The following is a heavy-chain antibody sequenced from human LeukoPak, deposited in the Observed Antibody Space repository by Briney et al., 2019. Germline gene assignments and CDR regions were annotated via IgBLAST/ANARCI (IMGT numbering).Heavy chain of an antibody. V-gene: IGHV3-15*01. CDR2: AKSKTHGGTA. D-gene: IGHD4-17*01. J-gene: IGHJ4*02. Sequence: KPGGSLRLSCAASGFTFTNAWMNWVRQAPGKGLEWVGRAKSKTHGGTADYADSVKGRFTISRDNVKNSLYLQMNSLRDDDTAVYYCARDLDYAFDSWGQGTLVTVSS. CDR1: GFTFTNAW. CDR3: ARDLDYAFDS.